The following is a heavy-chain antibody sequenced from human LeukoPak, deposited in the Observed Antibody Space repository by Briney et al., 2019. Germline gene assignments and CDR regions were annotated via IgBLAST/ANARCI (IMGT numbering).Heavy chain of an antibody. CDR3: ARDWRHSSGWYGNWFDP. Sequence: PGGSLRFSCAASGFTFSSYSMNWVRQAPGKGLEWVSYISSSSSTIYYADSVKGRFTISRDNAKNSLYLQMNSLRDEDTAVYYCARDWRHSSGWYGNWFDPWGQGTLVTVSS. D-gene: IGHD6-19*01. V-gene: IGHV3-48*02. CDR2: ISSSSSTI. J-gene: IGHJ5*02. CDR1: GFTFSSYS.